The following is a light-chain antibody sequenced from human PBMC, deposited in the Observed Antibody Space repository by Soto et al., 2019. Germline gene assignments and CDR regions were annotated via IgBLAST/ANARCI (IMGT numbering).Light chain of an antibody. CDR3: SSYTSSSTLV. V-gene: IGLV2-14*01. Sequence: QSVLTQPASVSGSPGQSITISCTGTSSDVGGYNYVSWYQQHPGKDPKLMIYEVSNRPSGVSNRFSGSKSGNTACLTISGLQAEDEADYYCSSYTSSSTLVFGTGTK. CDR1: SSDVGGYNY. J-gene: IGLJ1*01. CDR2: EVS.